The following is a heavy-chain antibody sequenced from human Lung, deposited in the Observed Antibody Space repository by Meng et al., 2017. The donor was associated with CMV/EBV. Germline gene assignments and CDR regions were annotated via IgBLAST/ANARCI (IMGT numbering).Heavy chain of an antibody. CDR2: TYYRSKWYN. V-gene: IGHV6-1*01. Sequence: SQXXXLTXAIPGDSVSSNSAAWNWTRQSPSRGLEWLGRTYYRSKWYNDYAVSVKSRITINPDTSKNQFSLQLNSVTHKDTAVSFCARGSTQYDYWGQGTLVTVSS. J-gene: IGHJ4*02. D-gene: IGHD2-2*01. CDR1: GDSVSSNSAA. CDR3: ARGSTQYDY.